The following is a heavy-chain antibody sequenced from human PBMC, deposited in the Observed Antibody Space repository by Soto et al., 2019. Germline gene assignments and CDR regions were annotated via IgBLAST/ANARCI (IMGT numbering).Heavy chain of an antibody. CDR2: INGDGSDR. V-gene: IGHV3-7*01. Sequence: ELQLVQSGGGLAQPGGSLRLSCIASGFSSSDYWMAWIRQVPGKGLELVAAINGDGSDRVYLESVEGRFTISRDNANNSVFLHLNTLTAEDTAVYFCTRDPSWGAFDIWGQGTMVTVSS. CDR1: GFSSSDYW. J-gene: IGHJ3*02. D-gene: IGHD7-27*01. CDR3: TRDPSWGAFDI.